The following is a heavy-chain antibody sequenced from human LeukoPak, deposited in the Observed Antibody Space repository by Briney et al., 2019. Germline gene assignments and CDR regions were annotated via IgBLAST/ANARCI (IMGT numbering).Heavy chain of an antibody. Sequence: GGSLRLSCAASGFTFITYSMNWVRQAPGKGLEWVSSISSSSSYISYAASVKGRFTISRDNAKNSLYLQMNNLRAEDTAVYYCARGRGLTLSYHYFDYWGQGTLVTVSS. D-gene: IGHD3-10*01. J-gene: IGHJ4*02. CDR3: ARGRGLTLSYHYFDY. V-gene: IGHV3-21*01. CDR2: ISSSSSYI. CDR1: GFTFITYS.